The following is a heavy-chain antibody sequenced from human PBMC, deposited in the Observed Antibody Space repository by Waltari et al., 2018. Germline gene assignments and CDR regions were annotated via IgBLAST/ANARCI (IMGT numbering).Heavy chain of an antibody. Sequence: EVQLVESGGGLVQTGGSLRLSCAASGFTFNTYAMTWVRQSPGKGLGLISSLSGRGDRTSYADSVKGRFTVSRDNSKSVLYLQMNSLRAEDTAVYYCAKEKELIRSCSGSWGQGTLVTISS. CDR3: AKEKELIRSCSGS. V-gene: IGHV3-23*04. D-gene: IGHD3-10*01. CDR2: LSGRGDRT. J-gene: IGHJ5*02. CDR1: GFTFNTYA.